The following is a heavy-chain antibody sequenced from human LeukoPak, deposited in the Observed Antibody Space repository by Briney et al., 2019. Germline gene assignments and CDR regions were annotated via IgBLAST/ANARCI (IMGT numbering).Heavy chain of an antibody. CDR1: GFPFTNYG. D-gene: IGHD4-17*01. Sequence: QAGGSLRLSCAASGFPFTNYGMSWVRQAPGKWLEWVSSITGSGGSTYYADSVKGRFTISRDNSKNTVYLQTYSLRAEDTALYYCAKPVRTTTVAMSDSWGQGILVTVSS. CDR3: AKPVRTTTVAMSDS. J-gene: IGHJ4*02. V-gene: IGHV3-23*01. CDR2: ITGSGGST.